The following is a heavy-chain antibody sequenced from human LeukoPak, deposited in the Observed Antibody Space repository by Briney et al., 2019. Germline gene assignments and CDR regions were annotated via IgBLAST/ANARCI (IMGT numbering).Heavy chain of an antibody. CDR3: ARGPYIVGATIDAFDI. J-gene: IGHJ3*02. Sequence: PGGSLRLSCAASGVTFSSYSMNWVRQAPGKGLGWVSSMSSSSSDRDYADPVKGRCTISRDNAKNSLYLQMNSLRAEATAVYYCARGPYIVGATIDAFDIWGQGTMVTVSS. CDR1: GVTFSSYS. CDR2: MSSSSSDR. V-gene: IGHV3-21*04. D-gene: IGHD1-26*01.